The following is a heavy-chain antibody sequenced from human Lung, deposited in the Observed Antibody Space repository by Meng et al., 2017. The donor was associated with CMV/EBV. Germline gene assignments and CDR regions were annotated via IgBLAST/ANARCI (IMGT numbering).Heavy chain of an antibody. CDR2: IYSGGSST. J-gene: IGHJ4*02. CDR3: AKVRGDCSSTSCSPLHY. V-gene: IGHV3-23*03. CDR1: GFTFSSYA. D-gene: IGHD2-2*01. Sequence: GESXKISCAASGFTFSSYAMSWVRQAPGKGLEWVSVIYSGGSSTYYADSVKGRFTISRDNSKNTLYLQMNSLRAEDTAVYYCAKVRGDCSSTSCSPLHYWGQGXLVTVSS.